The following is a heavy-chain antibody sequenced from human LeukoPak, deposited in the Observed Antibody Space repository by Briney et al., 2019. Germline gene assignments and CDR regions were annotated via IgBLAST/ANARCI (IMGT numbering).Heavy chain of an antibody. D-gene: IGHD2-15*01. V-gene: IGHV4-34*01. CDR1: GGSFSGYY. Sequence: ASETLSLTCAVYGGSFSGYYWSWIRQPPGKGLEWIGEINHSGSTNYNPSLKSRVTISVDTSQNQFSLKLSSVTAADTAVYYCASLVVVAAALTAFDIWGQGTMVTVSS. J-gene: IGHJ3*02. CDR2: INHSGST. CDR3: ASLVVVAAALTAFDI.